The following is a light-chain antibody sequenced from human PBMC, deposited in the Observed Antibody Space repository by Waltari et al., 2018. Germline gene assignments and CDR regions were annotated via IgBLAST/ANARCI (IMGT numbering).Light chain of an antibody. V-gene: IGLV7-46*01. CDR1: TGTVTSGHY. CDR3: LLSFGDARPV. CDR2: DTN. J-gene: IGLJ2*01. Sequence: QAVVTQEPSLTVSPGGTVTLPCGPSTGTVTSGHYPYWFQQKPGQAPRTLSYDTNNKYSWTPARFSGSLLGGKAALTLSGAQPEDEADYYCLLSFGDARPVFGGGTKLTVL.